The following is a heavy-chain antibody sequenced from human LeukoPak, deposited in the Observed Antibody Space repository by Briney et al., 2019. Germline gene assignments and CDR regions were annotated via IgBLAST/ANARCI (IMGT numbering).Heavy chain of an antibody. CDR1: GGSISSYH. V-gene: IGHV4-59*01. CDR2: IYYSGST. Sequence: PSETLSLTCTVSGGSISSYHLNWIRQPPGEGLEWIGYIYYSGSTNYNPSLKSRVTISVDTSKNQFSLKLSSVTAADTAVYYCARPSITMVVVPFDYWGQGTLVTVSS. CDR3: ARPSITMVVVPFDY. J-gene: IGHJ4*02. D-gene: IGHD3-22*01.